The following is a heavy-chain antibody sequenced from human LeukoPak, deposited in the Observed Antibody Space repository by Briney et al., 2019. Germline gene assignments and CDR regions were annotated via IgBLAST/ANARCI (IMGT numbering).Heavy chain of an antibody. CDR2: LRLDGINK. CDR1: GFTFSSYG. V-gene: IGHV3-30*02. CDR3: AKGYSSGSGYYDY. D-gene: IGHD6-19*01. Sequence: GGSLRLSCAASGFTFSSYGMHWVHQAPGKGLQWVAFLRLDGINKYYADSVKGRFTISRDNTKNTLYLHMNSLRAEDTAVYYCAKGYSSGSGYYDYWGQGTLVTVSS. J-gene: IGHJ4*02.